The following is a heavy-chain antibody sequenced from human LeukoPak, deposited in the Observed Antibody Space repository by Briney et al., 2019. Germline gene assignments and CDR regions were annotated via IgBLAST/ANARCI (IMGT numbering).Heavy chain of an antibody. V-gene: IGHV3-23*01. CDR3: AKRDTSGSYYFDY. J-gene: IGHJ4*02. D-gene: IGHD3-22*01. Sequence: PGRSLRHSCAASGITFSSYGIHRVRQAPGKGLEWVSAITSSGSNTYFADSVKGRFTISRDNSKNTLYLQMNSLRAEDTAVYLCAKRDTSGSYYFDYWGQGTLVTVSS. CDR1: GITFSSYG. CDR2: ITSSGSNT.